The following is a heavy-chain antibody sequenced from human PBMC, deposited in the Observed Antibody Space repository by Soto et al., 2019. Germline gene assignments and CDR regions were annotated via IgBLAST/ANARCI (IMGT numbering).Heavy chain of an antibody. CDR2: IKQDGSEK. D-gene: IGHD4-17*01. CDR3: PKVAYGDGLAY. Sequence: HPGGSLRLSCAVSGFIFSSYWMSWVRQAPGKGLGWVANIKQDGSEKYYVDSVKGRFTISRDNAKNSLFLQMNSLRAEDTAIYYCPKVAYGDGLAYWGQGTMVTVYS. V-gene: IGHV3-7*03. CDR1: GFIFSSYW. J-gene: IGHJ4*02.